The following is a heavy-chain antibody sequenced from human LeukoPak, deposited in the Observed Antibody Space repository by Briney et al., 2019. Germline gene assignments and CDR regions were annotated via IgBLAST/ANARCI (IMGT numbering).Heavy chain of an antibody. D-gene: IGHD2-2*01. Sequence: GGSLRLSCAASGFTFSSYEMNWVRQAPGKGLEWVSYISSSGSTIYYADSVKGRFTISRDNAKNSLYLQMNSLRAEDTAVYYCARMLIVVVPAAKGYYYYGMDVWGQGTMVTVSS. CDR1: GFTFSSYE. J-gene: IGHJ6*02. CDR2: ISSSGSTI. CDR3: ARMLIVVVPAAKGYYYYGMDV. V-gene: IGHV3-48*03.